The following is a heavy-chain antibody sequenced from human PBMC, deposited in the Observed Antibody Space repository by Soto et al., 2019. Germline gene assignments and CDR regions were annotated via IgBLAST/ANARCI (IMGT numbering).Heavy chain of an antibody. J-gene: IGHJ3*02. CDR1: GDTFSIYP. V-gene: IGHV1-69*06. Sequence: QVQLVQSGAEVKKPGSSVKVSCKVSGDTFSIYPISWVRQAPGQGLEWMGGINPIVGAADYAQKFQGRVTITAGKSTSTAYMELSSLRSEDTAVYYCAREDYEKAFDIWGQGTMVTVSS. CDR3: AREDYEKAFDI. D-gene: IGHD3-22*01. CDR2: INPIVGAA.